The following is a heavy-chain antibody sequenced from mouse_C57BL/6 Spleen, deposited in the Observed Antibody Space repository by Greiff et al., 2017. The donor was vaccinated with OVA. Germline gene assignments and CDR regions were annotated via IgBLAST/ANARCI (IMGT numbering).Heavy chain of an antibody. CDR1: GFTFSSYA. Sequence: EVQGVESGGGLVKPGGSLKLSCAASGFTFSSYAMSWVRQTPEKRLEWVATISDGGSYTYYPDNVKGRFTISRDNAKNNLYLQMSHLKSEDTAMYYCARGPLFTTVVADYAMDYWGQGTSVTVSS. V-gene: IGHV5-4*01. CDR2: ISDGGSYT. CDR3: ARGPLFTTVVADYAMDY. D-gene: IGHD1-1*01. J-gene: IGHJ4*01.